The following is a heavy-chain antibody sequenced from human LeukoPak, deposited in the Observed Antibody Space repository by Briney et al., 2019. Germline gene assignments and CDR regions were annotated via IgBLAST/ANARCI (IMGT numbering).Heavy chain of an antibody. D-gene: IGHD2-2*02. CDR2: IYPGDSDT. V-gene: IGHV5-51*03. J-gene: IGHJ4*02. CDR3: ARCRGGSTSCYTGDY. CDR1: GYSFTSYW. Sequence: PGESLKISCKGSGYSFTSYWIGWVRQMPGKGLEWMGIIYPGDSDTRYSPSFQGQVTISADKSISTAYLQWSSLKASDTAMYYCARCRGGSTSCYTGDYWGQGTLVTVSS.